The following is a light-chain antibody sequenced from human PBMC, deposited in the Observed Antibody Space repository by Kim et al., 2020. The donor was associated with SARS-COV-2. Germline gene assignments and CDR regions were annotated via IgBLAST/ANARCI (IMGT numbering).Light chain of an antibody. CDR3: QQFNSYPLT. Sequence: AIQLTQSPSSLSVSVGDRVTITCRASQGISSALAWYQQKPGKAPKLLIYDASSLESGVPSRFSGSGSGTDFTLTISSLQPEEFATYYCQQFNSYPLTFGGGTKLEI. J-gene: IGKJ4*01. CDR2: DAS. V-gene: IGKV1-13*02. CDR1: QGISSA.